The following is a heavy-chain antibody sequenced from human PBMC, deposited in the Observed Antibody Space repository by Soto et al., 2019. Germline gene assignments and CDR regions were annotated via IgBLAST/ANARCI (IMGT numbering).Heavy chain of an antibody. CDR3: ARTRQRSYCSSTSCYTFYYYYGMDV. J-gene: IGHJ6*02. CDR1: GYTFTSYA. D-gene: IGHD2-2*02. V-gene: IGHV1-3*01. Sequence: ASVKVSCKASGYTFTSYAMHWVRQAPGQRLEWMGWINAGNGNTKYLQKFQGRVTITRDTSASTAYMELSSLRSEDTAVYYCARTRQRSYCSSTSCYTFYYYYGMDVWGQGTTVTVSS. CDR2: INAGNGNT.